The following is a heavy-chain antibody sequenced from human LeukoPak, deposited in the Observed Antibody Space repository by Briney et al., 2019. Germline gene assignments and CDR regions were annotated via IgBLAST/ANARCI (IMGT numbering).Heavy chain of an antibody. V-gene: IGHV3-21*01. Sequence: GGSLRLSCAASGFTFSSYSMNWVRQAPGKGLEWVSSISSSSSYIYYADSVKGRFTISRDNAKNSLYLQMNSLRAEDTAVYYCAKFGCTSCYQSPFQHWGQGTLVTVSS. CDR2: ISSSSSYI. CDR1: GFTFSSYS. D-gene: IGHD2-2*01. J-gene: IGHJ1*01. CDR3: AKFGCTSCYQSPFQH.